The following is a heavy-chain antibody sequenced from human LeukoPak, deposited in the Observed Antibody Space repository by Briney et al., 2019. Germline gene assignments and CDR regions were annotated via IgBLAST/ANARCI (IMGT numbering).Heavy chain of an antibody. CDR1: GGSISVTNYY. V-gene: IGHV4-39*01. J-gene: IGHJ3*02. D-gene: IGHD1-26*01. CDR2: IYYSGNT. CDR3: ARSWMVGGGAFDI. Sequence: SETLSLTCIVSGGSISVTNYYWGWIRQPPGKGLEWIGSIYYSGNTYYNSHLRSRLTMSVDTSKEQFSLKLSSVTAADTALYYCARSWMVGGGAFDIWGQGSMVIVSS.